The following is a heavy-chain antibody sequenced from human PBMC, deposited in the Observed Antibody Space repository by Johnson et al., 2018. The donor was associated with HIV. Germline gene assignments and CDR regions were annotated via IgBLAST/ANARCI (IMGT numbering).Heavy chain of an antibody. J-gene: IGHJ3*02. CDR1: GFTFSSYW. CDR3: AREYYYDSSGTPVFDI. D-gene: IGHD3-22*01. Sequence: VQLVESGGGLVKPGGSLRLSCAASGFTFSSYWMSWVRQAPGKGLEWVANIKQDGSEKYYADSVKGRFTISRDNSKNTLYLQMNRLRAEDTAVYYCAREYYYDSSGTPVFDIWGQGTMVTVSS. V-gene: IGHV3-7*01. CDR2: IKQDGSEK.